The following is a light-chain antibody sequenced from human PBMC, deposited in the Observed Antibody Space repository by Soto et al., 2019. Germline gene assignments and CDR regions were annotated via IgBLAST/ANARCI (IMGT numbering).Light chain of an antibody. V-gene: IGKV3-11*01. J-gene: IGKJ4*01. CDR1: QSVTRY. Sequence: EIVLTQSPATLSLSPGERATLSCRASQSVTRYLAWYQQKPGQAPSLLIYDASNRATGIPARFSGSGSGTDFTISISSVEVGDFAVYYCQQRSDWPLTFGGGTKVEIK. CDR3: QQRSDWPLT. CDR2: DAS.